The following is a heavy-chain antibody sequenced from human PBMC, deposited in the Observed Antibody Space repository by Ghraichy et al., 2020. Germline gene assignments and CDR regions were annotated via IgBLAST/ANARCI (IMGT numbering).Heavy chain of an antibody. V-gene: IGHV3-7*01. CDR1: GFTFSSYW. CDR3: ARERYSGYDY. Sequence: GESLNISCAASGFTFSSYWMSWVRQAPGKGLEWVANIKQDGSEKYYVDSVKGRFTISRDNAKNSLYLQMNSLRAEETAVYYCARERYSGYDYWGQGTLVTVSS. D-gene: IGHD5-12*01. CDR2: IKQDGSEK. J-gene: IGHJ4*02.